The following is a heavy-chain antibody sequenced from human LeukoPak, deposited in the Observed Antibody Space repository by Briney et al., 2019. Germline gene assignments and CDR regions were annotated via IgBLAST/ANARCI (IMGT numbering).Heavy chain of an antibody. Sequence: GGSLRLSCATSGFTFSSYAMTWVRQAPGKGLEWVSAITDSGGDTYHADSVKGRFTISRDNSKNTLYMQMNSLRAEDTAIYYCVKGSERSRPYYFDYWGQGTLVTVSS. D-gene: IGHD3-3*01. J-gene: IGHJ4*02. CDR3: VKGSERSRPYYFDY. CDR1: GFTFSSYA. V-gene: IGHV3-23*01. CDR2: ITDSGGDT.